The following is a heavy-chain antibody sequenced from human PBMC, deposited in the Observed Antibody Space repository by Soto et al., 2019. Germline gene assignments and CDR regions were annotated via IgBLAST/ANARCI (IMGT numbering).Heavy chain of an antibody. Sequence: QITLKESGPTLVKHTQTLTLTCTVSGFSLTTNGVGVGWFRQPPGKALEWLALIYRDDDKRYRPSLNSRVTIAKDNTKNQVVLTMTNMDPVDTATYYCAHNVARVAYWETFNYWGQGTLVTVSS. CDR1: GFSLTTNGVG. CDR2: IYRDDDK. D-gene: IGHD2-15*01. J-gene: IGHJ4*02. CDR3: AHNVARVAYWETFNY. V-gene: IGHV2-5*02.